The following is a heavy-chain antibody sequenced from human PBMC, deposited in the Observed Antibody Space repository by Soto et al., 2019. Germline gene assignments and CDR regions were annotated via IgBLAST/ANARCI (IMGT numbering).Heavy chain of an antibody. D-gene: IGHD5-12*01. CDR1: GGSISSYY. J-gene: IGHJ4*02. CDR3: ARLLPWKYPDFV. V-gene: IGHV4-59*08. Sequence: QVQLQESGPGLVKPSETLSLTCTVSGGSISSYYWSWIRQPPGKGLEWIGYIYYSGSTNYNPSLKSRVTISVDTSKNQFSLKLSSVTAADTAVYYCARLLPWKYPDFVWGQGTLVTVSS. CDR2: IYYSGST.